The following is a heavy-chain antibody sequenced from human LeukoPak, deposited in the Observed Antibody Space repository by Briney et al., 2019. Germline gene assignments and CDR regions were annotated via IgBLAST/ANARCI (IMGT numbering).Heavy chain of an antibody. CDR3: ARDIVVVTAPGDY. CDR2: LWYDGTNE. CDR1: GFTFSYYA. V-gene: IGHV3-33*08. J-gene: IGHJ4*02. Sequence: GGSLRLSCVASGFTFSYYAMHWVRQVPGKGLEWVAVLWYDGTNEYYADSVKGRFTISRDNSKNTLYLQMNSLRAEDTAVYYCARDIVVVTAPGDYWGQGTLVTVSS. D-gene: IGHD2-21*02.